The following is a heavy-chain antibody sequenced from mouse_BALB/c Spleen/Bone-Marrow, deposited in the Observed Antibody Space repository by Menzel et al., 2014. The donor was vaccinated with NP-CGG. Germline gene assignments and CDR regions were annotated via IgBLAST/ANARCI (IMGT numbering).Heavy chain of an antibody. CDR1: GYTFTDYN. V-gene: IGHV1S29*02. Sequence: VQLKQSGPELVKPWASVKISCKASGYTFTDYNMHWVKQSHGQSLEWIGYIYPYNGGTGYNQEFKSKATLTVDNSSSTAYMELRSLTSEDSAVYYCARIYDGYFLFDYWGQGTTLTVSS. D-gene: IGHD2-3*01. J-gene: IGHJ2*01. CDR2: IYPYNGGT. CDR3: ARIYDGYFLFDY.